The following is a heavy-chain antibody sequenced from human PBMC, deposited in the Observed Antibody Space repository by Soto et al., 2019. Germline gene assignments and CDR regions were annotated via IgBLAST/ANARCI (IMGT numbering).Heavy chain of an antibody. J-gene: IGHJ4*02. CDR2: INPNSGGT. V-gene: IGHV1-2*04. CDR1: GYTFTGYY. CDR3: AVFSGRGTDFDY. D-gene: IGHD3-10*01. Sequence: GASVKVSCKASGYTFTGYYMHWVRQAPGQGLEWMGWINPNSGGTNYAQKFQGWVTMTRGTSISTAYMELSRLRSDDTAVYYCAVFSGRGTDFDYWGQGTLVTVSS.